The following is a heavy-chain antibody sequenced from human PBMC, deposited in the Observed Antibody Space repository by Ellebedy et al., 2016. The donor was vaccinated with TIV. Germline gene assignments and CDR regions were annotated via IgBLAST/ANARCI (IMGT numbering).Heavy chain of an antibody. J-gene: IGHJ4*02. Sequence: GGSLRLSCAVSGFDLYTDAVSWVRQAPGKGLEWILMLDNRDETTFYKDSVKGRFTVSRDDSKSTLYLQMNSLRDEDSAVYYCVKHDCGGDCYPLGYWGQGVLVTVSS. CDR3: VKHDCGGDCYPLGY. CDR1: GFDLYTDA. D-gene: IGHD2-21*02. V-gene: IGHV3-23*01. CDR2: LDNRDETT.